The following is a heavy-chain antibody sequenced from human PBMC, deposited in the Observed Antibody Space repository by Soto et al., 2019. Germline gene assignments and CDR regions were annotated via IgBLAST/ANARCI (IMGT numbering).Heavy chain of an antibody. CDR3: ARGGRGYDRNSQRGSEG. J-gene: IGHJ6*01. V-gene: IGHV3-21*01. CDR1: GFFFSSYT. Sequence: PGVSLRLSFAASGFFFSSYTMNWVRQAPGKGLEWVSSIDSLSTSIYYADSLKGRCTVSRDNAKKSLYLHIDSLRAEGTAVYYCARGGRGYDRNSQRGSEGWGQGNTCTVSS. CDR2: IDSLSTSI. D-gene: IGHD6-13*01.